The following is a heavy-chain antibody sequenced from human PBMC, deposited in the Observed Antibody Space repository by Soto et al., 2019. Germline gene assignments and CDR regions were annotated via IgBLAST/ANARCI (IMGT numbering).Heavy chain of an antibody. D-gene: IGHD3-10*01. J-gene: IGHJ4*02. CDR2: ISSSSSYT. CDR3: ARDRGSGSSLGY. CDR1: GFTFSDYY. Sequence: GGSLRLSCAASGFTFSDYYMSWIRQAPGKGLEWVSYISSSSSYTNYADSVKGRFTISRDNAKNSLYLQMNSLRAEDTAVYYWARDRGSGSSLGYWGRGTLVTVSS. V-gene: IGHV3-11*05.